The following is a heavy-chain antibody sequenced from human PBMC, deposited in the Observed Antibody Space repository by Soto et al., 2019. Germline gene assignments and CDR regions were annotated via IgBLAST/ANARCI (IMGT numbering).Heavy chain of an antibody. CDR3: ARSVDP. CDR1: GGSISSGGYS. CDR2: IYHSGST. J-gene: IGHJ5*02. V-gene: IGHV4-30-2*01. Sequence: SETLSLTCAVSGGSISSGGYSWTWIRQPPGKGLEWIGYIYHSGSTYYNPSLKSRVTISVDRSKNQFSLKLSSVTAADTAVYYCARSVDPWGQGTLVTVS.